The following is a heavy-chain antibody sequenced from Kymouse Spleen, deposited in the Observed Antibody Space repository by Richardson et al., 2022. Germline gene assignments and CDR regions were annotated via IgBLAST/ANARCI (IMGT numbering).Heavy chain of an antibody. Sequence: QLQLQESGPGLVKPSETLSLTCTVSGGSISSSSYYWGWIRQPPGKGLEWIGSIYYSGSTYYNPSLKSRVTISVDTSKNQFSLKLSSVTAADTAVYYCARQKQQLDFDYWGQGTLVTVSS. CDR3: ARQKQQLDFDY. D-gene: IGHD6-13*01. J-gene: IGHJ4*02. CDR2: IYYSGST. CDR1: GGSISSSSYY. V-gene: IGHV4-39*01.